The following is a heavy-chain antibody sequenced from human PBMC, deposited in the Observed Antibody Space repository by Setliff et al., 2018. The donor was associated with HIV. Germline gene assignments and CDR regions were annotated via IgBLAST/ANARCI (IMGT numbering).Heavy chain of an antibody. CDR3: ARQSGYTRGWDIFGLVAGSFDI. Sequence: SSETLSLTCNVSDGSISSSSYYWAWIRQPPGKGLEWIGTIYYSGNTYYRPSLKSRVTVSIDTSKNQFSLRLNSVTAADTAVYYCARQSGYTRGWDIFGLVAGSFDIWGQGTVVTVSS. J-gene: IGHJ3*02. CDR2: IYYSGNT. V-gene: IGHV4-39*01. CDR1: DGSISSSSYY. D-gene: IGHD3-3*01.